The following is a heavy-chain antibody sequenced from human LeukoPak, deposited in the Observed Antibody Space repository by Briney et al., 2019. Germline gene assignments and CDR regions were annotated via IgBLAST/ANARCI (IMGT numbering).Heavy chain of an antibody. D-gene: IGHD6-19*01. CDR1: GVSISSYH. CDR2: IYIYWNS. CDR3: GRYRYISGWYSFDY. J-gene: IGHJ4*02. Sequence: SETLSLTCTVSGVSISSYHWSWIRQSAGKGLDGIGRIYIYWNSNYNPSLNSRVTMSVDTSKNQFALKLRCVTAADTAVYYCGRYRYISGWYSFDYWGQGTLVTVSS. V-gene: IGHV4-4*07.